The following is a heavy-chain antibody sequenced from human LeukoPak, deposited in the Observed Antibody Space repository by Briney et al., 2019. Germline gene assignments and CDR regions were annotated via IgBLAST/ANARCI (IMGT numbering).Heavy chain of an antibody. D-gene: IGHD6-13*01. CDR1: GFTFSNYR. CDR3: ARAGWSSRGY. CDR2: ISSSSSTI. V-gene: IGHV3-48*01. Sequence: GGSLRLSCAASGFTFSNYRMNWVRHAPGEGLEWVSYISSSSSTIYYADSVKGRFTISRDNAKNSQYLQMNRLRAEDTAGYYCARAGWSSRGYWGQGTLVTVSS. J-gene: IGHJ4*02.